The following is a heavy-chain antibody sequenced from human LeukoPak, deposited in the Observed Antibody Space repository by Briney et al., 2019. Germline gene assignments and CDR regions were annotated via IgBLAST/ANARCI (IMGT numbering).Heavy chain of an antibody. CDR1: GFTFSSFW. Sequence: PGRSLRLSCAASGFTFSSFWMHWVRQAPGKGLVWVSRINTDGSSTDYADSVKGRFTISRDNAKNTLYLQMNSLRAEDTAVYYCARKGNAFDIWGQGTMVTVSS. J-gene: IGHJ3*02. CDR3: ARKGNAFDI. CDR2: INTDGSST. D-gene: IGHD3-10*01. V-gene: IGHV3-74*01.